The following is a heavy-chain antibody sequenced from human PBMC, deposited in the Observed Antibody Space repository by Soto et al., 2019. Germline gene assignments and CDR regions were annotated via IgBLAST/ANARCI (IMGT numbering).Heavy chain of an antibody. J-gene: IGHJ4*02. V-gene: IGHV1-69*06. Sequence: QVQLVQSGAEVKKPGSSVKVSCKASGGTFSSYAISWVRQAPGQGLEWMGGIIPVFGTGIYAQKFQGRVTITADKSTNTAYMELSSLRSEDTAVYFCARVGGTGGYTYGLDYWGQGTVVTVSS. CDR2: IIPVFGTG. D-gene: IGHD5-18*01. CDR3: ARVGGTGGYTYGLDY. CDR1: GGTFSSYA.